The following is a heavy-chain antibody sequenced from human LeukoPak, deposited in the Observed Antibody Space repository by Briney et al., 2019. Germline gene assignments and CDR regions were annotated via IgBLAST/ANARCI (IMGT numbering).Heavy chain of an antibody. Sequence: GGSLRLSCAVSGFPFSTSWMHWVRQAPGKGLVWVSRINSAGRTISYANSVKGRFTISRDNAKNTLYLQMNSLRAEDTALYYCAKDLRGVVTRADYWGQGTLVTVSS. D-gene: IGHD4-23*01. V-gene: IGHV3-74*01. J-gene: IGHJ4*02. CDR1: GFPFSTSW. CDR2: INSAGRTI. CDR3: AKDLRGVVTRADY.